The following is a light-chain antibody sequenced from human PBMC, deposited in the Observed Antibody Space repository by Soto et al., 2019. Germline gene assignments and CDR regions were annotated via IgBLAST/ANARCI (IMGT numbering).Light chain of an antibody. CDR3: QQYNTYSRT. Sequence: AIRMTQSPSSLSASTGDRVTITCRASQGISSYLAWYQQKPGKAPKLLIYAASTLQSGVPSRFSGSGAGTDFTLTISCLQSEDFATYYCQQYNTYSRTFGQGTKVEIK. CDR1: QGISSY. J-gene: IGKJ1*01. CDR2: AAS. V-gene: IGKV1-8*01.